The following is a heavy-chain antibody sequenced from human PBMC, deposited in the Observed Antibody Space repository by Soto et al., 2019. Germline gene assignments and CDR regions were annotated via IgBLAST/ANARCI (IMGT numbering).Heavy chain of an antibody. V-gene: IGHV4-4*07. CDR2: IHSSGRT. CDR1: GGSISGYY. D-gene: IGHD1-26*01. CDR3: VKVDWLIVGQAFDI. J-gene: IGHJ3*02. Sequence: QVQLQESGPGLLKPSATLSLTCTVSGGSISGYYWSWIRQSAGKGLEWIGRIHSSGRTNYNPSLSSRFGMSVDVSKSQFALNLTSVTAADTAVYYCVKVDWLIVGQAFDIWGQGTMVTVSS.